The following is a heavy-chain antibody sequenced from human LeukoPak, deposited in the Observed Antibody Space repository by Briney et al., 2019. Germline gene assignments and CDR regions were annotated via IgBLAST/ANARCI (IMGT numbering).Heavy chain of an antibody. D-gene: IGHD3-10*01. CDR2: INTDGSST. V-gene: IGHV3-74*01. J-gene: IGHJ4*02. CDR3: ASPTGN. Sequence: GRSLRLSCAASGFTFSDYGMHWVRQAPGKGLVWVSRINTDGSSTSYADSVKGRFTISRDNAKNTLYLQMNSLRAEDTAVYYCASPTGNWGQGTLVTVSS. CDR1: GFTFSDYG.